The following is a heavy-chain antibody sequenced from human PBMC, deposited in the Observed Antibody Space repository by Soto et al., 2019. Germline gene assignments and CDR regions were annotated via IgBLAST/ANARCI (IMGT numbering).Heavy chain of an antibody. CDR1: GFTFSSYW. J-gene: IGHJ6*02. V-gene: IGHV3-74*01. Sequence: EVQLVESGGGLVQPGGSLRLSCAASGFTFSSYWMHWVRQVPGKGLVRVSRINSDGSSTNYADSVKGRFTISRDNAKTTLYLQMNSLRAEDTAVYYCARGGGGAYGSGFVWGQGTTVTVSS. CDR3: ARGGGGAYGSGFV. D-gene: IGHD3-10*01. CDR2: INSDGSST.